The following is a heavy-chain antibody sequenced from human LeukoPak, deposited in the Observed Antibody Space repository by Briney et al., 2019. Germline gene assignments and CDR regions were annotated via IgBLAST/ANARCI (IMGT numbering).Heavy chain of an antibody. D-gene: IGHD3-22*01. CDR2: IYHSGST. CDR3: ARDPLNYYDSSVPVY. V-gene: IGHV4-30-2*01. J-gene: IGHJ4*02. Sequence: SETRSLTCTVSGGSISSGGYYWSWIRQPPGKGLEWIGYIYHSGSTYYNPSLKSRVTISVDRSKNQFSLKLSSVTAADTAVYYCARDPLNYYDSSVPVYWGQGTLVTVSS. CDR1: GGSISSGGYY.